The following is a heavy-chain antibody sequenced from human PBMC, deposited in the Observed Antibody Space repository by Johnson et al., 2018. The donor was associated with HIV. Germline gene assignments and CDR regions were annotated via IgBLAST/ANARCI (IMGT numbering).Heavy chain of an antibody. CDR1: GFTFSSYG. Sequence: QVQLVESGGGMVQPGRSLRLSCAASGFTFSSYGMHWVRQAPGKGLEWVAVISYDGSNKYYADSVKGRFTIYRDNSKNSLYLQMNSLRAEDTDLYYCAKARKPWLGESNDAFEIWGEGTMVTVSS. D-gene: IGHD3-10*01. J-gene: IGHJ3*02. CDR3: AKARKPWLGESNDAFEI. CDR2: ISYDGSNK. V-gene: IGHV3-30*18.